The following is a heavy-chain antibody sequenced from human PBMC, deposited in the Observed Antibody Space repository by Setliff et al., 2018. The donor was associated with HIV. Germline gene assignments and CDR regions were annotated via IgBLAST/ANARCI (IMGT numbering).Heavy chain of an antibody. CDR3: ARIFGFTTASYARGNDY. Sequence: SETLSLTCTVSGGSISSITHYWDWFRQPPGKGLECIGTVYYTGTTYYNSSLESRVTISVDTSRNQFSLKLYSVTAADTAVYYCARIFGFTTASYARGNDYWGRGTLVTVSS. CDR2: VYYTGTT. CDR1: GGSISSITHY. V-gene: IGHV4-39*01. D-gene: IGHD3-16*01. J-gene: IGHJ4*02.